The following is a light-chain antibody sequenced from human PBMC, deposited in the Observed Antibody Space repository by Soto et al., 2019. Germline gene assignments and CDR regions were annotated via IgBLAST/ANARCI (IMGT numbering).Light chain of an antibody. Sequence: DIQMTQSPSSLSASVGDRVTITCRASQSISSYLNWYQQKPGKAPKLLIYAASSLQSGVPSRFSGSGSGTEFTLTISRLQPEDFATYYCQQSYSTPLYTFGQGTKVDIK. CDR3: QQSYSTPLYT. V-gene: IGKV1-39*01. J-gene: IGKJ2*01. CDR2: AAS. CDR1: QSISSY.